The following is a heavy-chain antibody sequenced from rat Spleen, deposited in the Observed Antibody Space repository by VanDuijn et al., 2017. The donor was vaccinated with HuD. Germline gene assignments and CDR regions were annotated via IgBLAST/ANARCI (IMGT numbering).Heavy chain of an antibody. CDR2: ISPNGGST. J-gene: IGHJ4*01. CDR1: GFTFSSFP. CDR3: TTLQWWRVMDA. D-gene: IGHD1-1*01. Sequence: EVQLVESGGGLVQPGRSLKLSCAASGFTFSSFPMAWVRQAPKKGLEWVASISPNGGSTYYRDSVKGRFTISKDNAKSTLYLQMDSLRSEDTATYYCTTLQWWRVMDAWGQGASVTVSS. V-gene: IGHV5-46*01.